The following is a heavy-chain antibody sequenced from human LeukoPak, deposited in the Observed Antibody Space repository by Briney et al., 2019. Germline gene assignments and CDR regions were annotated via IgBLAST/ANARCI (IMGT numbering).Heavy chain of an antibody. CDR3: ARGSTGVSHYYYYYYMDV. CDR2: INHSGST. J-gene: IGHJ6*03. V-gene: IGHV4-34*01. Sequence: SETLSLTCAVYGGSFSGYYWSWIRQPPGKGLEWIGEINHSGSTNYSPSLKSRVTISVDTSKNQFSLKLSSVTAADTAVYYCARGSTGVSHYYYYYYMDVWGKGTTVTVSS. CDR1: GGSFSGYY. D-gene: IGHD7-27*01.